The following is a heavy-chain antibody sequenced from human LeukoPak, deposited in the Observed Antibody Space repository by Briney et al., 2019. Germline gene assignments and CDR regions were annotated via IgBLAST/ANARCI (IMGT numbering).Heavy chain of an antibody. CDR1: GFXFSNYA. CDR3: ARDGRTDGSGFFY. V-gene: IGHV3-23*01. Sequence: PGGSLRLSCAASGFXFSNYAISWVRQAPGKGLEWVSAISSSGGSTYYADSVKGRFTISRDNAKNSLYLQMNSLRAEDTAVYYCARDGRTDGSGFFYWGQGTLVTVSS. D-gene: IGHD3-3*01. J-gene: IGHJ4*02. CDR2: ISSSGGST.